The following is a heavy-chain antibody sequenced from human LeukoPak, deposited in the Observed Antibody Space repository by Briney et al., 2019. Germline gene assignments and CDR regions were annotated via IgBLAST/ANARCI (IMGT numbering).Heavy chain of an antibody. CDR2: ISYDGSTK. CDR1: GFPFRTYA. CDR3: ARAHAEQWLVSAL. Sequence: GRSLRLSCAASGFPFRTYAMHWVRQAPGKGLEWVSVISYDGSTKYYADSVKGRFTISRDNSNNARSLQMNSLRAEDTAVYYCARAHAEQWLVSALWGQGTLVTVSS. V-gene: IGHV3-30-3*01. J-gene: IGHJ4*02. D-gene: IGHD6-19*01.